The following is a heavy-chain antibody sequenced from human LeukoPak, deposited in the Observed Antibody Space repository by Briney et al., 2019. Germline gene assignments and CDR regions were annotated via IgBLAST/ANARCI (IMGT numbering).Heavy chain of an antibody. D-gene: IGHD3-10*01. CDR2: ISESGSTI. CDR1: EFVFSDYY. J-gene: IGHJ4*02. V-gene: IGHV3-11*01. CDR3: ARAMEGDYGSGTFFDL. Sequence: GGSLRLSCAASEFVFSDYYMSWIRQAPGKGLEWVSYISESGSTIYYADSVKGRFTISRDNVKNSLYLQMNGLRAEDTAVYYCARAMEGDYGSGTFFDLWGQGNMVTVSS.